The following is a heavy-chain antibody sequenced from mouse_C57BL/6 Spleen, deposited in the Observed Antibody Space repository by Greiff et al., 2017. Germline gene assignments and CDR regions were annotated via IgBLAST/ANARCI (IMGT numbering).Heavy chain of an antibody. CDR2: IDPSDSYT. Sequence: QVQLQQPGAELVMPGASVKLSCKASGYTFTSYWMHWVKQRPGQGLEWIGEIDPSDSYTNYTQKFKGKSTLTVDTSSSTAYMQLSSLTSEDSAFYDGARSGASRDGDYWGQGTTLTVSS. CDR1: GYTFTSYW. V-gene: IGHV1-69*01. J-gene: IGHJ2*01. CDR3: ARSGASRDGDY. D-gene: IGHD6-1*01.